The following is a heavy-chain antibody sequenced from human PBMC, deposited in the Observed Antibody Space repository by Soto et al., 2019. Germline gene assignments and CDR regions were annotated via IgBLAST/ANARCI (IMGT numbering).Heavy chain of an antibody. V-gene: IGHV3-74*01. CDR3: ARISHLVDSSWDI. J-gene: IGHJ3*02. CDR2: INTDGSST. Sequence: GGSLRLSCAASGFTFSNYWMHWVRQAPGKGLVWVSRINTDGSSTIDADSVKGRFTISRDNAKNTLYLQMNSLRAEDTAMYYCARISHLVDSSWDIWGQGTMVTVSS. D-gene: IGHD3-22*01. CDR1: GFTFSNYW.